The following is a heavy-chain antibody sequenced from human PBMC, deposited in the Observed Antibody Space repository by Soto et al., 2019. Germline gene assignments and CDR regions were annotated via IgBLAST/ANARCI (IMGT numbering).Heavy chain of an antibody. CDR2: IGSDGRRA. Sequence: QVQLVESGGGVVQPGGSLRLSCAASGFTFGRHGMHWVRQAPGKGLEWVAVIGSDGRRASYADSVKGRFTISRDNGQNTLYLKMNSLRAEEAAVYYCARDDDYGDNGLDYWGQGTLVTVSS. J-gene: IGHJ4*02. D-gene: IGHD4-17*01. CDR1: GFTFGRHG. V-gene: IGHV3-33*01. CDR3: ARDDDYGDNGLDY.